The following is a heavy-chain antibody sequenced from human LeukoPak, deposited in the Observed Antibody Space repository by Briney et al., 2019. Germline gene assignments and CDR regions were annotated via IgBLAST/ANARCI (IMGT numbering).Heavy chain of an antibody. J-gene: IGHJ4*02. D-gene: IGHD6-13*01. CDR1: GFTVSSNY. CDR3: AGQQPLHYYDY. Sequence: GGSLRLSCAASGFTVSSNYMSWLRHAPGKGLEWVSVLYTGGDTYYADSVQGRFIISRDNSKNTLYLQMNNLRAEDTAVYYCAGQQPLHYYDYWGQGTLVTVSS. CDR2: LYTGGDT. V-gene: IGHV3-53*01.